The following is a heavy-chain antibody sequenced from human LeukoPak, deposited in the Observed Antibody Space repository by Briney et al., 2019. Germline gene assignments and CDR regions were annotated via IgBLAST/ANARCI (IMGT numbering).Heavy chain of an antibody. CDR2: ISANNANT. CDR3: ARGPPYVSGSPFFY. CDR1: GYTFSSYR. J-gene: IGHJ4*02. V-gene: IGHV1-18*01. D-gene: IGHD3-10*01. Sequence: ASVKVSCKASGYTFSSYRITWVRQAPGQGLEWMGWISANNANTNYAQKFQGRVNMNTDTSTRTAYMEVRTLRFDYTAVYYCARGPPYVSGSPFFYWGQGTLVTVSS.